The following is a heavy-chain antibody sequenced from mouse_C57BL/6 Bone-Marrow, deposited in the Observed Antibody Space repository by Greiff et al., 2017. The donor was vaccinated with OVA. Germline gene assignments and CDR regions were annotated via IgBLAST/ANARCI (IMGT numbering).Heavy chain of an antibody. D-gene: IGHD4-1*02. CDR1: GYTFTSYW. CDR2: IYPGNSDT. J-gene: IGHJ2*01. V-gene: IGHV1-5*01. CDR3: TRVLNWDLGGVDY. Sequence: EVKVEESGTVLARPGASVKMSCKTSGYTFTSYWMHWVKQRPGQGLEWIGAIYPGNSDTSYNQKFKGKAKLTAVTSASTAYMELSSLTNEDSAVYYCTRVLNWDLGGVDYWGQGTTLTVSS.